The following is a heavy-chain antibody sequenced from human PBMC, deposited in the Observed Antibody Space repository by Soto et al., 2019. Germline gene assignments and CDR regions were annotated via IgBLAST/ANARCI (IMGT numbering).Heavy chain of an antibody. D-gene: IGHD4-17*01. J-gene: IGHJ6*02. CDR2: IWYDGSNK. CDR1: GFTFSTYG. V-gene: IGHV3-33*06. Sequence: QVQLVESGGGVVQPGRSLRLSCAASGFTFSTYGMHWVRQAPGKGLEWVAVIWYDGSNKYYADSVKGRFTISRDNSKNTLYLQMNSLRAEDTAVYYCAKGESRFYGDYYYYYGMDVWGQGTTVTVSS. CDR3: AKGESRFYGDYYYYYGMDV.